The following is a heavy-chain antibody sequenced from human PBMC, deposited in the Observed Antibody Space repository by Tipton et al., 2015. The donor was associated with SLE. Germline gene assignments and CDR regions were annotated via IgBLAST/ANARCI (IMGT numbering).Heavy chain of an antibody. V-gene: IGHV4-38-2*02. J-gene: IGHJ5*02. D-gene: IGHD2-2*01. CDR2: IYRSGST. CDR3: ARSVTPAAIGWFDP. CDR1: GFSLSSGYY. Sequence: TLSLTCTVSGFSLSSGYYWGWMRQSPGKGLEWIGSIYRSGSTYYTPSLRSRVTISLDTSMNQFSLDLSSVTAADTAVYYCARSVTPAAIGWFDPWGQGTLVTVSS.